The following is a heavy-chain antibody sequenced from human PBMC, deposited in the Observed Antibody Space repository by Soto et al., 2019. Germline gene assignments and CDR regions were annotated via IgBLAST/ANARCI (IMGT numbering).Heavy chain of an antibody. Sequence: QVQLVQSGAEVKKPGSSVKDSCKASGGTFSSYTISWVRQAPGQGLEWMGRIIPILGIANYAQKFQGRVTITADKSTSTAYMELSSLRSEDTAVYYCASCLYSSGWYWYFDLRGRGTLVTVSS. J-gene: IGHJ2*01. D-gene: IGHD6-19*01. CDR2: IIPILGIA. V-gene: IGHV1-69*02. CDR1: GGTFSSYT. CDR3: ASCLYSSGWYWYFDL.